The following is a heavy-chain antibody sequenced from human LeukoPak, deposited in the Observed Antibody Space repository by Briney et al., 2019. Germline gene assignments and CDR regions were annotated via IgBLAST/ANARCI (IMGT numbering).Heavy chain of an antibody. D-gene: IGHD3-3*01. V-gene: IGHV1-46*03. Sequence: ASVKVSCKASGYTFTSYYMHWVRQAPGQGLEWMGIINPSGGSTSYARKFQGRVTMTRDTSTSTVYMELSSLRSEDTAVYYCALPKTYYDFWSGYYPGYFQHWGQGTLVTVSS. CDR1: GYTFTSYY. CDR3: ALPKTYYDFWSGYYPGYFQH. CDR2: INPSGGST. J-gene: IGHJ1*01.